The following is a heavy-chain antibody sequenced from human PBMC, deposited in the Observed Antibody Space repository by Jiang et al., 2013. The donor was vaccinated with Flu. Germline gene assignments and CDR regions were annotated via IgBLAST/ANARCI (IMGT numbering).Heavy chain of an antibody. Sequence: VQLVESGGGVVQPGRSLRLSCAASGFTFSDYGMHWVRQAPGKGLEWVAVMSYDGSYKYYADSVKGRFTISRDNSKNTLWMQMNSLRAEDTAVYYCAKDPEAGLEYYYFYMDVWGKGTTVTVSS. CDR1: GFTFSDYG. CDR2: MSYDGSYK. V-gene: IGHV3-30*18. CDR3: AKDPEAGLEYYYFYMDV. D-gene: IGHD1-14*01. J-gene: IGHJ6*03.